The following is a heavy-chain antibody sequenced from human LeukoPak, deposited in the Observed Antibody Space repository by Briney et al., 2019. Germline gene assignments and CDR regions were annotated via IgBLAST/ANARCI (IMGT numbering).Heavy chain of an antibody. Sequence: GGSLRLSCAASGFTFSDYGMNWVRQAPGKGLEWLSHISSTSSTIKYADSVKGPFTISRDNAKNSVYLQMHSLRVEDTAVYDCAREWGIWGKGTPCTVSS. CDR1: GFTFSDYG. CDR2: ISSTSSTI. CDR3: AREWGI. V-gene: IGHV3-48*01. J-gene: IGHJ6*04. D-gene: IGHD3-16*01.